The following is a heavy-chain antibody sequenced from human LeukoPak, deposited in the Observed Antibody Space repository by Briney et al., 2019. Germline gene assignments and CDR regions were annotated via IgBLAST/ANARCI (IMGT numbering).Heavy chain of an antibody. J-gene: IGHJ4*02. V-gene: IGHV4-39*01. CDR2: IYYNGNT. Sequence: SETLSLTCTVSGGPISSSSYYWGWIRQPPGRGLEWIGTIYYNGNTYYNPSLKSRVTISGDTSKNQFSLKVTSVTAADTAVYYCARTAPRSGYSYGYFDSWGQGTLVTVSS. CDR3: ARTAPRSGYSYGYFDS. CDR1: GGPISSSSYY. D-gene: IGHD5-18*01.